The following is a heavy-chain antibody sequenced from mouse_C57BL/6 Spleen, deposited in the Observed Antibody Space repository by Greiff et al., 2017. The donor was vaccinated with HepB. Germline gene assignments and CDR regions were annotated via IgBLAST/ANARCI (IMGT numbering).Heavy chain of an antibody. CDR1: GFNIKDDY. Sequence: VQLQQSGAELVRPGASVKLSCTASGFNIKDDYMHWVKQRPEQGLEWIGWIDPENGDTEYASKFQGKATITADTSSNTAYLQLSSRTSEDTAVYYCTKGLRFAYWGQGTLVTVSA. CDR2: IDPENGDT. J-gene: IGHJ3*01. D-gene: IGHD3-3*01. CDR3: TKGLRFAY. V-gene: IGHV14-4*01.